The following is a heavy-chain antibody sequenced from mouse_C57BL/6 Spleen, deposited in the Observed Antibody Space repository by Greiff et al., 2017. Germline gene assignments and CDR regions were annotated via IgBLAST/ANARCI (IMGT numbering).Heavy chain of an antibody. Sequence: EVKVEESGGGLVQPGGSMKLSCVASGFTFSNYWMNWVRQSPEQGLEWVAQIRLKSDNYATHYAESVKGRFTISRDDSKSSVYLQMNNLRAEDTGIYYCAGGGYWFAYWRQGTLVTVPA. V-gene: IGHV6-3*01. CDR2: IRLKSDNYAT. J-gene: IGHJ3*01. CDR1: GFTFSNYW. CDR3: AGGGYWFAY.